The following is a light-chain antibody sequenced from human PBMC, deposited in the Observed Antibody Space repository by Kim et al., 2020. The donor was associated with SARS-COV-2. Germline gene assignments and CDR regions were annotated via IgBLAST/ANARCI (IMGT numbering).Light chain of an antibody. V-gene: IGKV1-16*01. Sequence: DIQMTQSPSSVSASVGDRVTITCRASRGISHYLAWYQHKPGKAPKSLIYGASSLQSGVPSRFSGSGSGTDFTLTISSLQAEDFATYCWQPYGYSPLTFGEGTKVDIK. CDR1: RGISHY. CDR3: QPYGYSPLT. J-gene: IGKJ4*01. CDR2: GAS.